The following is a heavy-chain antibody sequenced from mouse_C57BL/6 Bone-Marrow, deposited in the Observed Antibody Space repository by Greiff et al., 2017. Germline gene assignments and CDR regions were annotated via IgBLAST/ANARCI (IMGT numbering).Heavy chain of an antibody. D-gene: IGHD1-1*01. V-gene: IGHV10-1*01. CDR1: GFSFNTYA. CDR2: IRSKSNNYAT. Sequence: EVHLVESGGGLVEPKGSLQLSCAASGFSFNTYAMNWVRQAPGQGLEWVARIRSKSNNYATYYADSVKDRFTISRDDSESMLYLQMNNVKTEDTAMYYCGRHDYGSSYGFAYRGQGTLVTVSA. J-gene: IGHJ3*01. CDR3: GRHDYGSSYGFAY.